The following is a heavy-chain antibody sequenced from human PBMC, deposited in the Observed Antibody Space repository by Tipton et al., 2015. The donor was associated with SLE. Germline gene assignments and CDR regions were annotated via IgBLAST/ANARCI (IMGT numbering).Heavy chain of an antibody. V-gene: IGHV5-10-1*01. Sequence: QLVQSGAEVKKAGESLKISCKGSGYSFTSYWISWLRQVPGKGLEWMGRIDPSGYHTDYSPSFEGHVAISTAVSINTAYLQWSSLKASDSAIYYCARTSYDTSGYNWLDPSGQGTLVTVSS. CDR1: GYSFTSYW. CDR3: ARTSYDTSGYNWLDP. J-gene: IGHJ5*02. D-gene: IGHD3-22*01. CDR2: IDPSGYHT.